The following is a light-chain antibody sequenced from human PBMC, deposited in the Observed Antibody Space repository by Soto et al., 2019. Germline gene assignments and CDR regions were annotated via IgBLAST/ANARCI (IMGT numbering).Light chain of an antibody. V-gene: IGLV2-14*01. Sequence: QSALTQPASVSGSPGQSITISCTGTSSDVGGYNYVSWYQQHPGKAPKLMIYEVSNRPSGVSNRFSGSKSGNTASLTISGLQAEDEAEYYCSSYTSSRIDYVFGTGTKLTVL. J-gene: IGLJ1*01. CDR3: SSYTSSRIDYV. CDR2: EVS. CDR1: SSDVGGYNY.